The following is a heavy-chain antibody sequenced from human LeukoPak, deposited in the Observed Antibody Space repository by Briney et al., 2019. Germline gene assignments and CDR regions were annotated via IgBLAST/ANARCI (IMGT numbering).Heavy chain of an antibody. CDR1: GGSVSSGSYF. V-gene: IGHV4-61*01. CDR2: ISYSGST. CDR3: ARSSQRSATLNY. Sequence: PSETLSLTCTVSGGSVSSGSYFWSWIRQSPGKGLEWIGYISYSGSTNYNPSLKSRVTISVDTSKNQFSLKLSSVTAADTAVYYCARSSQRSATLNYWSQGTLVTVSS. D-gene: IGHD6-25*01. J-gene: IGHJ4*02.